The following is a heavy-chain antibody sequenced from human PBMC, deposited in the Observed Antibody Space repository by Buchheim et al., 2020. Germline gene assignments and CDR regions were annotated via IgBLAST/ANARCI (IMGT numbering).Heavy chain of an antibody. V-gene: IGHV3-33*01. Sequence: QVQLVESGGGVVQPGRSLRLSCAASGFTFRSHGMHWVRQAPGRGLEWVAVIWYAGSNQIYVDPVKGRFTISRDNSKNMLYLQMNSLRAEDTAVYYCARDRNWGSTNWHLDLWGRGTL. J-gene: IGHJ2*01. CDR3: ARDRNWGSTNWHLDL. CDR1: GFTFRSHG. CDR2: IWYAGSNQ. D-gene: IGHD3-16*01.